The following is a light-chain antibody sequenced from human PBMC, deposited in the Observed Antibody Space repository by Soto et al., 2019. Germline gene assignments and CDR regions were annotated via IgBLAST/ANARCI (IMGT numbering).Light chain of an antibody. CDR2: DAS. V-gene: IGKV1-5*01. Sequence: DRVTITCQASLNITNNLSWYQHKPGKAPKFLIYDASSLESGVPSRFSGSGSGTEFTLTISNLQPDAFATYFCQQYNNYPRTFGQGTKVDI. J-gene: IGKJ1*01. CDR1: LNITNN. CDR3: QQYNNYPRT.